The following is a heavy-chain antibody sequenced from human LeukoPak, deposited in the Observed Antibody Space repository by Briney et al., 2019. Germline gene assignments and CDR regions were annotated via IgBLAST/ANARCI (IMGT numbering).Heavy chain of an antibody. D-gene: IGHD2-2*01. CDR1: GFTFSSYW. J-gene: IGHJ4*02. CDR3: ARHCSSTSCYDY. CDR2: INSDGSST. Sequence: GGSLRLSCAASGFTFSSYWMHWVRQAPGKGLVWVSRINSDGSSTSYADSVKGRFTISRDNAKNTLYLQLNSLRAEDTAVYYCARHCSSTSCYDYWGQGTLVTVSS. V-gene: IGHV3-74*01.